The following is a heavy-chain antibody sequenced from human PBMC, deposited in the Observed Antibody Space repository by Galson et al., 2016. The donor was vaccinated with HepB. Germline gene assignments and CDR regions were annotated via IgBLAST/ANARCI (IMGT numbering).Heavy chain of an antibody. Sequence: SLRLSCAASGFSFSDYAMTWVRQAPGKGLEWVSTISGSGANTYYADSAKGRFAISRDNSKNTVYLQMNSLRAEDTAVFYCARERRRFYDFWRGYFIHDYWGRGTLVTVSS. CDR1: GFSFSDYA. J-gene: IGHJ2*01. CDR2: ISGSGANT. D-gene: IGHD3-3*01. V-gene: IGHV3-23*01. CDR3: ARERRRFYDFWRGYFIHDY.